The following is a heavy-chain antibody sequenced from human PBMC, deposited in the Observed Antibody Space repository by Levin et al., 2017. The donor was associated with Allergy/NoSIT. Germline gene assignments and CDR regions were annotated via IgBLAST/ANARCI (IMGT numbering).Heavy chain of an antibody. CDR1: GFTVSSNY. J-gene: IGHJ4*02. Sequence: SCAASGFTVSSNYMSWVRQAPGKGLEWVSVIYSGGSTYYADSVKGRFTISRDNSKNTLYLQMNSLRAEDTAVYYCARNTELGAFDYWGQGTLVTVSS. CDR2: IYSGGST. CDR3: ARNTELGAFDY. D-gene: IGHD6-13*01. V-gene: IGHV3-53*01.